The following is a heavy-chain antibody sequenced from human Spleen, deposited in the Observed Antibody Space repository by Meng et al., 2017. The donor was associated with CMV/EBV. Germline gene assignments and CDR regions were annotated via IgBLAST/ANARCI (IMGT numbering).Heavy chain of an antibody. J-gene: IGHJ4*02. V-gene: IGHV3-48*03. Sequence: GGSLRLSCAASGFTFSSYEMNWVRQAPGKGLEWVSYISSSGSNIYYADSVKGRFTISRDNAKNSLYLQMNSLRAEDTAVYYCARDLCSSTSCYIDYWGQGTLVTVSS. D-gene: IGHD2-2*01. CDR1: GFTFSSYE. CDR2: ISSSGSNI. CDR3: ARDLCSSTSCYIDY.